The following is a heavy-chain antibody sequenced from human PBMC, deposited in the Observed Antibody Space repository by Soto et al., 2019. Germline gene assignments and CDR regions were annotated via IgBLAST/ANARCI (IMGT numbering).Heavy chain of an antibody. V-gene: IGHV3-23*01. J-gene: IGHJ4*02. CDR3: AKDRGFENMITFGGVIVRRQFDY. CDR1: GFTFSSYA. D-gene: IGHD3-16*02. Sequence: GGSLRLSCAASGFTFSSYAMSWVRQAPGKGLEWVSAISGSGGSTYYADSVKGRFTISRDNSKNTLYLQMNSLRAEDTAVYYCAKDRGFENMITFGGVIVRRQFDYWGQGTLVTVSS. CDR2: ISGSGGST.